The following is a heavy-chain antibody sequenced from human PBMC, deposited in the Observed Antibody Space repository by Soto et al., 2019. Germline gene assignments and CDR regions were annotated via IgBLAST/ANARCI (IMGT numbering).Heavy chain of an antibody. Sequence: ASVKVSCKASGYTFTSYGISWVRQAPGQGLEWMGWIGAYNGNTNYAQKLQGRVTMTTDTSTSTAYMELRSLRSDDTAVYYCARPLLGFSGGYYYYYMDVWGKGTTVTSP. CDR2: IGAYNGNT. CDR1: GYTFTSYG. J-gene: IGHJ6*03. D-gene: IGHD3-10*01. CDR3: ARPLLGFSGGYYYYYMDV. V-gene: IGHV1-18*01.